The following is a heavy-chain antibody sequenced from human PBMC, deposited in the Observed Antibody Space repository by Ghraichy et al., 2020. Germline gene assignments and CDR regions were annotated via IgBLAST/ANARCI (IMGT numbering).Heavy chain of an antibody. Sequence: GGSLRLSCKGSGFTFASYVMTWVRQAPGKGLECVSGISAPGGTTYYAASVRGRFTISRDNSKSTLYLQMNHLRAEDTAIYFCARRFYDDDDNWCQGSFVSVSS. CDR2: ISAPGGTT. D-gene: IGHD5/OR15-5a*01. CDR3: ARRFYDDDDN. J-gene: IGHJ4*02. V-gene: IGHV3-23*01. CDR1: GFTFASYV.